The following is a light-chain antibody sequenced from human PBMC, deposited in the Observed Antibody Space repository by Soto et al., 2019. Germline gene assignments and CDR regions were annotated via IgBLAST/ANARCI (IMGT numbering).Light chain of an antibody. CDR3: QQYYNLPRT. CDR2: GAS. V-gene: IGKV3-15*01. CDR1: QNIHTN. J-gene: IGKJ5*01. Sequence: EIVMTQSPATLSVSPGERATLSCRAGQNIHTNLALYQQKPGQAPRLLFYGASTGATGPPARFSGSGSGTEFTLTINSLQAEDCAVYYCQQYYNLPRTFGLGTRLEI.